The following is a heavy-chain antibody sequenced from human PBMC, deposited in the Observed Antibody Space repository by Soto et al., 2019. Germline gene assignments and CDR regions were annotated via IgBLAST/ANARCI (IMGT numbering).Heavy chain of an antibody. Sequence: SVKVSCKASGGTFSIYSISWVRQAPGQGLEWMGGIIPIFGTANYAQKFQGRVTITADESTSTAYMELSSLRSEDTAVYYCARGPFPGIAAAGPPVWGQGTTVTVSS. J-gene: IGHJ6*02. CDR3: ARGPFPGIAAAGPPV. D-gene: IGHD6-13*01. CDR1: GGTFSIYS. CDR2: IIPIFGTA. V-gene: IGHV1-69*13.